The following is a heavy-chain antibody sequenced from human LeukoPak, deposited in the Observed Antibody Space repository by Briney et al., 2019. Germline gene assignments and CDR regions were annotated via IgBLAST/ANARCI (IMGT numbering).Heavy chain of an antibody. CDR3: ARSEDYDFWSGRQYNWFDP. CDR2: IIPILGTA. J-gene: IGHJ5*02. CDR1: GGTFSSYA. Sequence: SVKVSCKASGGTFSSYAISWVRQAPGQGLEWMGRIIPILGTANYAQKFQGRVTITTDESTSTAYMELSSLRSEDTAVYCCARSEDYDFWSGRQYNWFDPWGQGTLVTVSS. D-gene: IGHD3-3*01. V-gene: IGHV1-69*11.